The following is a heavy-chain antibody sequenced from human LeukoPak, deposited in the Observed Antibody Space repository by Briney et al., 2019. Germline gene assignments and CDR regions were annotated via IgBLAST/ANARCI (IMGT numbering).Heavy chain of an antibody. D-gene: IGHD3-3*01. CDR3: ASPSDGDFWSGYLTY. CDR1: GFTFSDSA. CDR2: IRSKTHNYAT. V-gene: IGHV3-73*01. Sequence: GGSLKLSCAASGFTFSDSAIHWVRQASGKGLEWVGRIRSKTHNYATEYGASMKGTFTISRDDSKNTASLQMNSLKVEDTATYYCASPSDGDFWSGYLTYWGQGIVVTVSS. J-gene: IGHJ4*02.